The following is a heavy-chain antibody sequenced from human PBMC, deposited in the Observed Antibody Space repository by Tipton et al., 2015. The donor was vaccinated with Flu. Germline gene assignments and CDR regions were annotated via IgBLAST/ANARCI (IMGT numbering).Heavy chain of an antibody. Sequence: TLSLTCTVSGGSISSSSYYWGWIRQPPGKGLEWIGSIYYSGSTYYNPSLKSRVTISVDTSKNQFSLKLSSVTAADTAVYYCARRVVVPAAIYFDYWGQGTLVTVS. CDR3: ARRVVVPAAIYFDY. CDR1: GGSISSSSYY. CDR2: IYYSGST. J-gene: IGHJ4*02. D-gene: IGHD2-2*01. V-gene: IGHV4-39*07.